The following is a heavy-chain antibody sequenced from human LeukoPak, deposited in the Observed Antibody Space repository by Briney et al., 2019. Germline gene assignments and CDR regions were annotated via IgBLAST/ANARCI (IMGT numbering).Heavy chain of an antibody. CDR1: EFTFSDYY. CDR2: INPSDGST. Sequence: ASVKVSCKASEFTFSDYYFHWVRQAPGQGLEWMGIINPSDGSTSYAEKFLGRVTVTRDTSTNTVYMQLSSLRSDDTAVFFCARSPSLRGFAAAGDTFDMWGQGTMVTVSS. V-gene: IGHV1-46*01. J-gene: IGHJ3*02. D-gene: IGHD6-13*01. CDR3: ARSPSLRGFAAAGDTFDM.